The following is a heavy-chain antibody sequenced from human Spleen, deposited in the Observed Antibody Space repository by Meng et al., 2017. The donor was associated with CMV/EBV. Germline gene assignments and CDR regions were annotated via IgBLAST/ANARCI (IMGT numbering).Heavy chain of an antibody. CDR2: INPNSGGT. D-gene: IGHD1-7*01. V-gene: IGHV1-2*02. J-gene: IGHJ4*02. CDR3: ARDRAQNGTPDY. CDR1: GYIFTGYY. Sequence: ASVKVSCKASGYIFTGYYMHWVRQAPGQGLEWMGWINPNSGGTNYAQKFQGRVTMTRDTSISTAYMDLSRLRSDDTAVYYCARDRAQNGTPDYWGQGTLVTVSS.